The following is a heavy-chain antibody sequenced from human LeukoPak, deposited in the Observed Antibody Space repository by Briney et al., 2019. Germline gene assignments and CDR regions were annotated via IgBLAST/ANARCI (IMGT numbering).Heavy chain of an antibody. CDR3: AKVGCGSGYCAFDY. Sequence: PGGSLRLSCAASGFTFSSYAMSWVRQAPGKGLEWVSAISGSGGSTYYADPVKGRFTISRDNSKNTLYLQMNSLRAEDTAVYYCAKVGCGSGYCAFDYWGQGTLVTVSS. D-gene: IGHD3-22*01. CDR2: ISGSGGST. V-gene: IGHV3-23*01. CDR1: GFTFSSYA. J-gene: IGHJ4*02.